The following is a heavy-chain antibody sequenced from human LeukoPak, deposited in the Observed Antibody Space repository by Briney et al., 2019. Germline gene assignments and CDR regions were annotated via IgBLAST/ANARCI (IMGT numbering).Heavy chain of an antibody. J-gene: IGHJ6*02. D-gene: IGHD6-6*01. V-gene: IGHV3-13*01. CDR1: GFTFSSYD. Sequence: GGSLRLSCAASGFTFSSYDMHWVRQATGKGLEWVSAIGTAGDTYYPGSVEGRFTISRENAKNSLYLQMNSLRAGDTAVYYCARGRIAARYYYYYGMDVWGQGTTVTVSS. CDR2: IGTAGDT. CDR3: ARGRIAARYYYYYGMDV.